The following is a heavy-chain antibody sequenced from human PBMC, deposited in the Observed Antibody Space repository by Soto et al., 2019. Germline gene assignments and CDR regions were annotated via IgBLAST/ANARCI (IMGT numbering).Heavy chain of an antibody. J-gene: IGHJ6*02. CDR2: IIPIFTKP. Sequence: QVQLVQSGAEVKMPGSSVKVSCTASGGTFDTYALSWVRQAPGQGLEWLGGIIPIFTKPTYARKFQGRITMTADESTTTVYLDLSSLPSDDTAVYYCARTGDILVVGDFYYGMDVWGQGPTVIVSS. CDR3: ARTGDILVVGDFYYGMDV. D-gene: IGHD2-2*01. CDR1: GGTFDTYA. V-gene: IGHV1-69*01.